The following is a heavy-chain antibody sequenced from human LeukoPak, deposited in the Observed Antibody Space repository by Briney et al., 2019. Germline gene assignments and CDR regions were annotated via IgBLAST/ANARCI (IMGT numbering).Heavy chain of an antibody. CDR2: INTNSGGT. Sequence: ASGKVSCKASGYTFTGYYMHWVRQAPGQGLEWMGCINTNSGGTNYAQKFQGRVTMTRDTSISNAYMELSRLRSDDTAVYYCARDGVYSSGWYVDYWGQGTLVTVSS. V-gene: IGHV1-2*02. CDR1: GYTFTGYY. D-gene: IGHD6-19*01. CDR3: ARDGVYSSGWYVDY. J-gene: IGHJ4*02.